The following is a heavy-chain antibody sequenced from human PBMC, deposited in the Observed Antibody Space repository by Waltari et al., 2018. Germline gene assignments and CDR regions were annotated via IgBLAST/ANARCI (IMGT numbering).Heavy chain of an antibody. Sequence: QLHLQESAPGLVKPSATLSLTCRVPAHSLSSTYWWSWVRQSPGKGLEWIGQVHGSGKTNYNPSFASRVTVSLDTYKKQVSLKVTSATAADTAVYYWARDRGRGLYLDSWGPGTPVTVSP. CDR2: VHGSGKT. D-gene: IGHD2-15*01. J-gene: IGHJ4*02. CDR1: AHSLSSTYW. V-gene: IGHV4-4*02. CDR3: ARDRGRGLYLDS.